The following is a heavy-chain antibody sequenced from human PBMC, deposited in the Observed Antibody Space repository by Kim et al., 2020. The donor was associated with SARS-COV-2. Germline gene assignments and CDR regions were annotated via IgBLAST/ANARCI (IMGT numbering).Heavy chain of an antibody. Sequence: LKRRVTISVDTSKNQFSLKLSSVTAADTAVYYCARTSVTTLRDYYYYMDVWGKGTTVTVSS. V-gene: IGHV4-31*02. D-gene: IGHD4-17*01. CDR3: ARTSVTTLRDYYYYMDV. J-gene: IGHJ6*03.